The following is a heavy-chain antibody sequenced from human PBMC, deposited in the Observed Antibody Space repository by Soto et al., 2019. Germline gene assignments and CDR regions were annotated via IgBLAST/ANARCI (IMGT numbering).Heavy chain of an antibody. Sequence: QVQLVESGGGVVQPGRSLRLSCAASGFTFRSYAMHWVRQAPGKVLEWVAVISYDGSNKYYADSVKGRFTISRDNSKNTLYLQRNSLTGEVTAVYYCARDRGGMGYSSSSVYCYGMDVWGQGTTVTVSS. V-gene: IGHV3-30-3*01. J-gene: IGHJ6*02. CDR2: ISYDGSNK. CDR3: ARDRGGMGYSSSSVYCYGMDV. CDR1: GFTFRSYA. D-gene: IGHD6-6*01.